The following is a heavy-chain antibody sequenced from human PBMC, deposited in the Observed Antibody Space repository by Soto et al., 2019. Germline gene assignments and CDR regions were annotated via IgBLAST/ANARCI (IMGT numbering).Heavy chain of an antibody. CDR2: INTDGSST. CDR1: GFTLSSYW. J-gene: IGHJ4*02. CDR3: TRDPPGTVIDY. Sequence: GGSLRLSCAVSGFTLSSYWMHWVRQAPGKGLVWVSRINTDGSSTNYADSVKGRFTISRDNAKSTLYLQMISLRAEDTAVYYCTRDPPGTVIDYWGQGTLVTVSS. V-gene: IGHV3-74*01.